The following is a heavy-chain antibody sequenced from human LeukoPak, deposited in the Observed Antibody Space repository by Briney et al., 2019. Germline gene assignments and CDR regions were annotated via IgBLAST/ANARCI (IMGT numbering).Heavy chain of an antibody. J-gene: IGHJ4*02. D-gene: IGHD3-10*01. V-gene: IGHV1-2*02. CDR3: GSWDYGSGSYSPYY. Sequence: ASVKVSCKASGYTSTGYYIHWVRQAPGQGLEWLGWINPNNGGTKFAQKFQGRVTMTRDTSISTAYMELSGLGSDDTAVYYCGSWDYGSGSYSPYYWGQGTLVTVSS. CDR1: GYTSTGYY. CDR2: INPNNGGT.